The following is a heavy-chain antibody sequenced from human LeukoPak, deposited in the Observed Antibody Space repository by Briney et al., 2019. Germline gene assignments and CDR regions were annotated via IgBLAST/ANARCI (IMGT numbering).Heavy chain of an antibody. CDR1: GFTFSRYW. J-gene: IGHJ4*02. V-gene: IGHV3-7*04. CDR3: VRRPYRSGFDF. D-gene: IGHD6-19*01. CDR2: IKEDGGAK. Sequence: GGSLRLSCAASGFTFSRYWMSWVRQAPGTGLEWVANIKEDGGAKYYVDSVKGRFTISRDNAKNSLELHLSRLRPEDTALYYCVRRPYRSGFDFWGQGTLVTVSS.